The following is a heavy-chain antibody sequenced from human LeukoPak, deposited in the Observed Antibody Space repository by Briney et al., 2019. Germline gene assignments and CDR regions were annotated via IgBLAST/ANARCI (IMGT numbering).Heavy chain of an antibody. J-gene: IGHJ4*02. V-gene: IGHV4-34*01. Sequence: PSETLSLTCTVSGGSISSYYWSWIRQPPGKGLEWIGEINHSGSTNYNPSLKSRVTISVDTSKNHFSLKLSSVTAADTALHYCARVRSVGYYYDSSGPFDYWGQGTLVTVSS. D-gene: IGHD3-22*01. CDR2: INHSGST. CDR1: GGSISSYY. CDR3: ARVRSVGYYYDSSGPFDY.